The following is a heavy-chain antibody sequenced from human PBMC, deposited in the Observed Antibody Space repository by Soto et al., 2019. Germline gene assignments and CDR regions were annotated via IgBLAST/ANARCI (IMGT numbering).Heavy chain of an antibody. V-gene: IGHV3-30*18. Sequence: QVQLVESGGGVVQPGRSLRLSCAASGFTFSSYGMHWVRQAPGKGLEWVAVISYDGSNKYYADSVKGRFTISRDNSKNTLYLQMNSLRAEDTAVYYCAKEARMLYGPFFYYWGQGTLVTVSS. CDR1: GFTFSSYG. CDR2: ISYDGSNK. J-gene: IGHJ4*02. CDR3: AKEARMLYGPFFYY. D-gene: IGHD3-10*01.